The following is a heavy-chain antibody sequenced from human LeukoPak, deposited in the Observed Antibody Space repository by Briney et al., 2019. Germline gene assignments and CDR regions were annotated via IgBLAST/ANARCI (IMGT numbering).Heavy chain of an antibody. V-gene: IGHV3-43*02. CDR2: ISGDGGTT. J-gene: IGHJ6*02. D-gene: IGHD5-24*01. CDR3: AKDGRWLKVGYSYHGVDV. CDR1: GFTFDDYA. Sequence: PGGSLRLSCAASGFTFDDYAMHWVCQVPGKGLEWVSFISGDGGTTYYADSVKGRFTISRDNSKNYLYLQMNSLGTEDSALYYCAKDGRWLKVGYSYHGVDVWGQGTTVTVSS.